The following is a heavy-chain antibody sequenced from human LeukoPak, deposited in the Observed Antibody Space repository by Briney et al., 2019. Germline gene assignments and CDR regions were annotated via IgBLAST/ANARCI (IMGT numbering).Heavy chain of an antibody. CDR1: GYTFNNYD. D-gene: IGHD5-12*01. J-gene: IGHJ4*02. CDR3: ARVEFNGGYSHVY. CDR2: MNHNSGNT. Sequence: GASVKVSCKASGYTFNNYDTNWVRQATGQGLEWMGWMNHNSGNTGYAQKFQGRVTMTRDTSISTAYMELSSLRSEDTAVYYCARVEFNGGYSHVYWGQGTLVTVSS. V-gene: IGHV1-8*01.